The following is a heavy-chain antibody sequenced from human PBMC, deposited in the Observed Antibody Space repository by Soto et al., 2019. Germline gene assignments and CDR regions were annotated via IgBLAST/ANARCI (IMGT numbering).Heavy chain of an antibody. Sequence: SETLSLTCTVSGGSISSGGYYWSWIRQHPGKGLEWIGYIYYSGSTYYNPSLKSRVTISVDTSKNQFSLKLSSVTAADTAVYYCARDQYCSSTSCYDHGHDYYYSGMDACGQGTTLTVSS. CDR1: GGSISSGGYY. CDR3: ARDQYCSSTSCYDHGHDYYYSGMDA. CDR2: IYYSGST. V-gene: IGHV4-31*03. J-gene: IGHJ6*02. D-gene: IGHD2-2*01.